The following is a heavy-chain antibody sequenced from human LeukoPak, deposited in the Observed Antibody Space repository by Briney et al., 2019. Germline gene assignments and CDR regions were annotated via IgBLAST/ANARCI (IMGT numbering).Heavy chain of an antibody. Sequence: GGSLRLSCAASGFTFSDYYMSWIRQAPGKGLEWVSYISSSGSTIYYADSVKGRFTISRDTSKNTLHLHMSSLKPEDRAVYYCVRGGPGLVKAASSSLDLWGQGTPVTVSS. V-gene: IGHV3-11*04. J-gene: IGHJ4*02. CDR3: VRGGPGLVKAASSSLDL. CDR2: ISSSGSTI. D-gene: IGHD6-6*01. CDR1: GFTFSDYY.